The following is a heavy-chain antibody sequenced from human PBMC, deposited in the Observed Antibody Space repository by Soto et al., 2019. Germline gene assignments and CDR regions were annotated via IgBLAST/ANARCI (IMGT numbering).Heavy chain of an antibody. CDR3: AETTFTDYYYYGMDV. D-gene: IGHD1-7*01. J-gene: IGHJ6*02. CDR1: GGTFSSYA. V-gene: IGHV1-69*13. CDR2: IIPIFGTA. Sequence: SVKVSCKASGGTFSSYAISWVRQAPGQGLEWMGGIIPIFGTANYAQKFQGRVTITAGESTSTAYMELSSLRSEDTAVYYCAETTFTDYYYYGMDVWGQGTTVTVSS.